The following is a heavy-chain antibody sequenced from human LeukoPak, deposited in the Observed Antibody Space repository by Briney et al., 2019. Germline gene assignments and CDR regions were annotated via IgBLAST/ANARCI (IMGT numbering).Heavy chain of an antibody. J-gene: IGHJ4*02. D-gene: IGHD6-6*01. Sequence: ASVKVSCKASGYTFTGYYMHWVRQAPGQGVEGMAWINPNSGGTNYAQKFQGRVTMTRDTSISTAYMELSRLRSDDTAVYYCARVSSSSISFDYWGQGTLVTVSS. CDR3: ARVSSSSISFDY. CDR2: INPNSGGT. V-gene: IGHV1-2*02. CDR1: GYTFTGYY.